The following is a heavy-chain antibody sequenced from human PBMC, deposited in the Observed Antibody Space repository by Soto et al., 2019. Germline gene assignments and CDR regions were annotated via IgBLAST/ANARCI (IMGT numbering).Heavy chain of an antibody. V-gene: IGHV3-48*01. CDR2: ISSSSSTI. CDR1: GFTFSSYA. CDR3: ARDTPSYGWIYGGLGRADY. D-gene: IGHD5-18*01. Sequence: PGGSLRLSCAASGFTFSSYAMRWVRQAPVKGLEWVSYISSSSSTIYYADSVKGRFTISRDNAKNSLYLQMNSLRAEDTAVYYCARDTPSYGWIYGGLGRADYWGQGTLVTVSS. J-gene: IGHJ4*02.